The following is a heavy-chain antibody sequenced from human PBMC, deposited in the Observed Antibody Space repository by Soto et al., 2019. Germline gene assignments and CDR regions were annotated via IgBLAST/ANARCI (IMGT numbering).Heavy chain of an antibody. CDR2: INHSGST. J-gene: IGHJ4*02. V-gene: IGHV4-34*01. CDR3: AGIFTRGRDSIGLDY. CDR1: GGCFTGYY. Sequence: SETLSLTCLVYGGCFTGYYWSWIRQPPGKGLEWIGEINHSGSTNYNPSLKSRVTITVDTSKNQFSLKLSTVTAADAAVYYCAGIFTRGRDSIGLDYWGQGTLVTVSS. D-gene: IGHD3-10*01.